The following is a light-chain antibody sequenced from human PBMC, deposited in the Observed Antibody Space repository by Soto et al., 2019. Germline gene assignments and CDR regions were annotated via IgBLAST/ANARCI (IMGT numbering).Light chain of an antibody. CDR2: GAS. CDR3: QQYGTSRT. CDR1: QTISSRY. V-gene: IGKV3-20*01. Sequence: EIVLTQSPGTLSLSPGEGATLSCRASQTISSRYLAWYQQKPGQAPRLLIYGASNRAAGNPDRFSGSGSGTDFSLSISRLEPEDFAVYYCQQYGTSRTFGLGTKVE. J-gene: IGKJ1*01.